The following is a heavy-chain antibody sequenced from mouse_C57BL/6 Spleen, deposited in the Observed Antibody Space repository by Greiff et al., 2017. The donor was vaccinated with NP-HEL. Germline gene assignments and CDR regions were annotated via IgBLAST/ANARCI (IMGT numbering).Heavy chain of an antibody. CDR3: ARGAQAKGY. J-gene: IGHJ2*01. CDR2: IYPGDGDT. CDR1: GYAFSSSW. V-gene: IGHV1-82*01. Sequence: QVQLQQSGPELVKPGASVKISCKASGYAFSSSWMNWVKQRPGKGLEWIGRIYPGDGDTNYNGKFKGKATLTADKSSSTAYMQLSSLTSEDSAVYFCARGAQAKGYWGQGTTLTVSS. D-gene: IGHD3-2*02.